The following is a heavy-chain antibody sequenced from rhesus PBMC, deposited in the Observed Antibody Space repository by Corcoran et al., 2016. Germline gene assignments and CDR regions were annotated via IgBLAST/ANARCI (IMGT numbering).Heavy chain of an antibody. CDR3: AKGPYYNFWTGYYEEGYGLDS. D-gene: IGHD3-3*01. V-gene: IGHV5-2*01. Sequence: EVQLVQSGAEVKRPGESLKISCKTSGYSFTSYWISWVRQMPGKGLEWMGAIDPSYSDTRYTPSFQGQVTISAAKSSSTAYLQWSSLKASDTATYYCAKGPYYNFWTGYYEEGYGLDSWGQGVVVTVSS. CDR2: IDPSYSDT. J-gene: IGHJ6*01. CDR1: GYSFTSYW.